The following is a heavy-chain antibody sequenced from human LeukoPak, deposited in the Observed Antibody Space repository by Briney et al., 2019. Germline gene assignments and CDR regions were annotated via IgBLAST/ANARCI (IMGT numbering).Heavy chain of an antibody. CDR2: INPSGGST. J-gene: IGHJ6*03. Sequence: ASAKVSCKASGYTFTSYYMHWVRQAPGQGLEWMGIINPSGGSTSYAQKFQGRVTMTRDTSTSTVYMELSSLRSEDTAVYYCARDTRAVTTWRATYYMDVWGKGTTVTISS. CDR1: GYTFTSYY. D-gene: IGHD4-17*01. CDR3: ARDTRAVTTWRATYYMDV. V-gene: IGHV1-46*01.